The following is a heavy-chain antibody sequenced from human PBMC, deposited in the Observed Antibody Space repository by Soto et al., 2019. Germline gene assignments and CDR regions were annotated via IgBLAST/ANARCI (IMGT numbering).Heavy chain of an antibody. Sequence: PSETLSLTCTVSGGSISSGGYYWSWIRQHPGKGLEWIGYIYYSGSTYYNPSLKSRVTISVDTSKNQFSLKLSSVTAADTAVYYCAREYYGSGSTFDYWGQGTLVTV. CDR1: GGSISSGGYY. D-gene: IGHD3-10*01. J-gene: IGHJ4*02. CDR3: AREYYGSGSTFDY. V-gene: IGHV4-31*03. CDR2: IYYSGST.